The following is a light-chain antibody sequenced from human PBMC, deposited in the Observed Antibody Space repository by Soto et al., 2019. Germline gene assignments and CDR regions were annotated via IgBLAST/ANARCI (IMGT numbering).Light chain of an antibody. CDR2: AAS. CDR3: LQDYNYPLT. CDR1: QDIRND. V-gene: IGKV1-6*01. J-gene: IGKJ3*01. Sequence: AIPMTQSPSSLSASVGDRVTITCRASQDIRNDLGWYQQKPGQAPNLLIYAASTLQSGVPSRFSGSGSGTDFTLPISSLQHEDFATYYCLQDYNYPLTFGPGTKVDIK.